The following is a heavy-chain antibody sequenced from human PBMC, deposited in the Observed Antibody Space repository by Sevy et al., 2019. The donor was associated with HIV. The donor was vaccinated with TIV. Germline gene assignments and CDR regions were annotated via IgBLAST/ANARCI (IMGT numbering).Heavy chain of an antibody. Sequence: GESLKISCKASGYSFTKYWIGWVRQMPGKGLEWMGIIYPGDSDIRYSPSFPGQVTFSVDKSISTAYLQWSSLKASDTAMYYCARQILGDSSTWYFLDAFDIWGLGTMVTVSS. CDR3: ARQILGDSSTWYFLDAFDI. CDR2: IYPGDSDI. J-gene: IGHJ3*02. D-gene: IGHD2-2*01. CDR1: GYSFTKYW. V-gene: IGHV5-51*01.